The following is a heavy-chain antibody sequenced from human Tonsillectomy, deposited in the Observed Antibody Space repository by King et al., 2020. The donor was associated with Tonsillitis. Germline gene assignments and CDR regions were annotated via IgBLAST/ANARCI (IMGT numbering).Heavy chain of an antibody. V-gene: IGHV4-39*01. CDR1: GDSISSSSVY. D-gene: IGHD3-10*01. CDR3: ARRFTMVRGVIIPSYYFDY. CDR2: ISYTGST. Sequence: QLQESGPGLVKPSETLSLTCTVSGDSISSSSVYCGWVRQPPGKGLEWIATISYTGSTYYNPSLKSRVTMSVDTSKNQFSLNLSSMTAADTAVYYCARRFTMVRGVIIPSYYFDYWGQGTLVTVSS. J-gene: IGHJ4*02.